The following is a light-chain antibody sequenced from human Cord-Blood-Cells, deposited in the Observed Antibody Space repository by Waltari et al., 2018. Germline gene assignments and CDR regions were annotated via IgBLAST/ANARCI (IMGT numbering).Light chain of an antibody. V-gene: IGKV1-39*01. Sequence: DIQMTQSPSSLSEYVGDRVTITCRASQSISSYLNWYQQKPGKAPKLLIYAASSLQSGVPSRFSGSGSGTDFTLTISSLQPEDFATYYCQQSYSTPLVTFGPGTKVDIK. CDR3: QQSYSTPLVT. J-gene: IGKJ3*01. CDR2: AAS. CDR1: QSISSY.